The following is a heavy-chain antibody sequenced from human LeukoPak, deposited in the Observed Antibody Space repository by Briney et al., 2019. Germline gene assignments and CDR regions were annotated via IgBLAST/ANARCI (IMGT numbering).Heavy chain of an antibody. CDR1: GFTFSSYA. D-gene: IGHD2-2*01. Sequence: PGGSLRLSCAASGFTFSSYAMHWVRQAPGKGLEGVAVISYDGSNKYYADSVKGRFTISRDNSKNTLYLQMNSLRAEDTAVYYCAKDFGYCSSTSCYYFDYWGQGTLVTVSS. J-gene: IGHJ4*02. CDR3: AKDFGYCSSTSCYYFDY. CDR2: ISYDGSNK. V-gene: IGHV3-30*04.